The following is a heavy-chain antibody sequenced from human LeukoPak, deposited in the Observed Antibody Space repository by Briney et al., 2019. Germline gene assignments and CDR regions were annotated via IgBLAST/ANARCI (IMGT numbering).Heavy chain of an antibody. Sequence: PSETLSLTCTVSGGSISSSSYYWGWIRQPPGKGLEWIGSIYYSGSTYYNPSLKSRVTISVDTSKNQFSLKLSSVTAADTAVYYCAREQLYIAVADYWGQGTLVTVSS. J-gene: IGHJ4*02. CDR2: IYYSGST. CDR3: AREQLYIAVADY. D-gene: IGHD6-19*01. CDR1: GGSISSSSYY. V-gene: IGHV4-39*07.